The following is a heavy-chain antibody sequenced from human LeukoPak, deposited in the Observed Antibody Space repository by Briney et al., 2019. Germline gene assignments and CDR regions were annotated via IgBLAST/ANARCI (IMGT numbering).Heavy chain of an antibody. D-gene: IGHD3-22*01. CDR3: ARGVGYYDSSGLDYFDY. J-gene: IGHJ4*02. CDR2: ISSSSSTI. CDR1: GFTFSSYS. V-gene: IGHV3-48*04. Sequence: GGSLRLSCAACGFTFSSYSMNWVRQAPGKGLEWVSYISSSSSTIYYADSVKGRFTISRDNAKNSLYLQMNSLRAEDTAVYYCARGVGYYDSSGLDYFDYWGQGTLVTVSS.